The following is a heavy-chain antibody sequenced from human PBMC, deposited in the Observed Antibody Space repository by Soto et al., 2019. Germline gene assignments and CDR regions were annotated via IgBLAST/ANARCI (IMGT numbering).Heavy chain of an antibody. J-gene: IGHJ4*02. CDR3: ARGGLEPFDH. D-gene: IGHD1-1*01. CDR2: ISDYGRI. CDR1: GFTFGNYW. Sequence: PGGSLRLSCAASGFTFGNYWMHWVRQAPGKGLVWVSRISDYGRINYADSVKDRFIISRDDAKSELYLQLNDLRAEDTAMYYFARGGLEPFDHWGQGALVTVSS. V-gene: IGHV3-74*01.